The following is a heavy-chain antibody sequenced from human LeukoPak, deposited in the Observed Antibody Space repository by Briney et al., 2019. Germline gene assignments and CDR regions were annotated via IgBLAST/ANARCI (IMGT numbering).Heavy chain of an antibody. CDR1: GFTFSSYW. CDR3: ARDIRRGGDGKLGAFDI. D-gene: IGHD3-16*01. CDR2: IKQDGSEK. V-gene: IGHV3-7*05. J-gene: IGHJ3*02. Sequence: PGGSLRLSCAASGFTFSSYWMSWVRQAPGKGLEWVANIKQDGSEKNYVESVKGRFTISRDNAKNSLYLQMNSLRAEDTAVYYCARDIRRGGDGKLGAFDIWGQGTMVTVSS.